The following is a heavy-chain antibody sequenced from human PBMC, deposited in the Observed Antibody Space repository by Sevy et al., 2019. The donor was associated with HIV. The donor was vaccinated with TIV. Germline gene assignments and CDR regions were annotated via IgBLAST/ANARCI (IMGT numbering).Heavy chain of an antibody. Sequence: SETLSLTCNVSGDSISSYFWSWFRQPPGKGLEWIGYIYYSGSSEYKPSLRSRVTISIDTSKKYLSMKLTSVTAADTAVYYCARDSAVVPRALVYWGQGTLVTVSS. J-gene: IGHJ4*02. D-gene: IGHD2-15*01. V-gene: IGHV4-59*01. CDR3: ARDSAVVPRALVY. CDR1: GDSISSYF. CDR2: IYYSGSS.